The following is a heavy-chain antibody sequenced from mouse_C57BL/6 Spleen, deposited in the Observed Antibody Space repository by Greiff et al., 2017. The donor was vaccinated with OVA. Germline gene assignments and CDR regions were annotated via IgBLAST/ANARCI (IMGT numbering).Heavy chain of an antibody. Sequence: QVQLQQSGAELVRPGASVTLSCKASGYTFTDYEMHWVKQTPVHGLEWIGAIDPEPGGTAYNQKFKGKAILTADKSSSTAYMELRSLTSEDSAVYYCTRELLAYWGQGTLVTVSA. CDR3: TRELLAY. CDR2: IDPEPGGT. J-gene: IGHJ3*01. CDR1: GYTFTDYE. V-gene: IGHV1-15*01. D-gene: IGHD1-1*01.